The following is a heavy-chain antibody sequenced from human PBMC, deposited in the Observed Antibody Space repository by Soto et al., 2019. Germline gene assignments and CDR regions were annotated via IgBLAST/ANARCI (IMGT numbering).Heavy chain of an antibody. Sequence: PSETLSLTCAVSGGSISSSSYYWGCIRQPPGKGLEWIGSIYYSGSTYYNPSLKSRVTISVDTSKNQFSLKLSSVTAADTAVYYCARLLVAAAFDYWGQGTLVTVSS. CDR3: ARLLVAAAFDY. J-gene: IGHJ4*02. D-gene: IGHD6-13*01. CDR1: GGSISSSSYY. CDR2: IYYSGST. V-gene: IGHV4-39*01.